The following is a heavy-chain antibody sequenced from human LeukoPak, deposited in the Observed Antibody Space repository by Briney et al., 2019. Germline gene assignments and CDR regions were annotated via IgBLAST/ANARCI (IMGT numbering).Heavy chain of an antibody. J-gene: IGHJ1*01. CDR1: GFTFSSYA. D-gene: IGHD6-13*01. V-gene: IGHV3-30-3*01. CDR2: ISYDGSNK. Sequence: GGSLRLSCAASGFTFSSYAMHWVRQAPGKGLEWVAVISYDGSNKYYADSVKGRFTISRDNSKNTLSLQMNSLRAEDTAVYYCARGSPPRAAAGPPGIQHWGQGTLVTVSS. CDR3: ARGSPPRAAAGPPGIQH.